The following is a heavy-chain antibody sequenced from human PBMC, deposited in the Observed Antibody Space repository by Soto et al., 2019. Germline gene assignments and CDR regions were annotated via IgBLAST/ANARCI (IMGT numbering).Heavy chain of an antibody. J-gene: IGHJ6*03. V-gene: IGHV4-59*01. D-gene: IGHD2-15*01. CDR1: GGSISSYY. CDR3: ARQKAVAGYYYYYYMDV. Sequence: SETLSLTCTVSGGSISSYYWSWIRQPPGKGLEWIGYIYYSGSTNYNPSLKSRVTISVDTSKNQFSLKLSSVTAADTAVYYCARQKAVAGYYYYYYMDVWGKGTTVTVSS. CDR2: IYYSGST.